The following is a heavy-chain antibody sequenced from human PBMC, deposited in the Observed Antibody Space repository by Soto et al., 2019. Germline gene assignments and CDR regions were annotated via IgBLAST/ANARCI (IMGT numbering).Heavy chain of an antibody. Sequence: EVQLVNSGGGLVQPGGSLRLSCAASGFTVSNNYMSWVRQAPGKGLELVSVIYRGGSTYYADSVKDRFTISRDNSENTLYLQMSSLRAEDTAVYYCARARFGGLGAIFADYWGQGTLVTVSS. J-gene: IGHJ4*02. CDR3: ARARFGGLGAIFADY. CDR2: IYRGGST. D-gene: IGHD3-3*01. V-gene: IGHV3-66*01. CDR1: GFTVSNNY.